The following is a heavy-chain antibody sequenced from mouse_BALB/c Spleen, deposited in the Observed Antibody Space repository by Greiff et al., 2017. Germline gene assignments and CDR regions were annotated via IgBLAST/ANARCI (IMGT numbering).Heavy chain of an antibody. CDR2: IDPENGDT. J-gene: IGHJ2*01. CDR1: GFNIKDYY. CDR3: NAWVTTVVAPDY. D-gene: IGHD1-1*01. V-gene: IGHV14-4*02. Sequence: EVQLQQSGAELVRSGASVKLSCTASGFNIKDYYMHWVKQRPEQGLEWIGWIDPENGDTEYAPKFQGKATMTADTSSNTAYLQLSSLTSEDTAVYYCNAWVTTVVAPDYWGQGTTLTVSS.